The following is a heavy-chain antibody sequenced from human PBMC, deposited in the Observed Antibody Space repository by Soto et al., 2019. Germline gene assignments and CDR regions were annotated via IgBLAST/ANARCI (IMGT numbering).Heavy chain of an antibody. CDR3: ASTQYYYGSGSFEY. CDR1: GGSISSYY. J-gene: IGHJ4*02. V-gene: IGHV4-59*08. D-gene: IGHD3-10*01. Sequence: SETLSLTCTVSGGSISSYYWSWIRQPPGKGLEWIGYIYYSGSTDYNPSPKSRVTISVDTSKNQFSLKLSSVTAADTAVYYCASTQYYYGSGSFEYWGQGTLVTVSS. CDR2: IYYSGST.